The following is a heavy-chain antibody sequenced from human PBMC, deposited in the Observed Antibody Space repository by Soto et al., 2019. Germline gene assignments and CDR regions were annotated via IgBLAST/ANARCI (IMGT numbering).Heavy chain of an antibody. Sequence: ASVKVSCKASGYTFTGHYIHWVRQAPEQGPEWMGEIGPESGATRYAQKFQGRVTMTRDTSITTVYMELKNLSPDDTAVYYCGRGRSGQIVVFYWGQGTPVTVS. V-gene: IGHV1-2*02. CDR3: GRGRSGQIVVFY. CDR1: GYTFTGHY. J-gene: IGHJ4*02. D-gene: IGHD1-26*01. CDR2: IGPESGAT.